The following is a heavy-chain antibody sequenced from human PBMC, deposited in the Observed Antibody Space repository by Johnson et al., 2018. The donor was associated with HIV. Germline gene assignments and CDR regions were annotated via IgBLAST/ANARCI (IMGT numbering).Heavy chain of an antibody. D-gene: IGHD3-22*01. CDR3: ARDEDAIMIVVAGGAFDI. Sequence: EVQLVESGGGLVQPGRSLKLSCAASGFTFDDYGMSWVRQAPGKGLEWVSGMNWNGGSTRYAESVKGRFILSRANAQTSLYLQMNSLRAEDTALYYCARDEDAIMIVVAGGAFDIWGQGTMVTVSS. CDR2: MNWNGGST. J-gene: IGHJ3*02. CDR1: GFTFDDYG. V-gene: IGHV3-20*04.